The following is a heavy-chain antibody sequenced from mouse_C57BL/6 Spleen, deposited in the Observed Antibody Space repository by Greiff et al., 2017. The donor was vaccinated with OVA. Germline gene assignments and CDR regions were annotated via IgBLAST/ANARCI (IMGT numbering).Heavy chain of an antibody. CDR1: GYTFTSYW. D-gene: IGHD1-1*01. CDR2: IYPGSGST. CDR3: ARNFVLQRSGEYYFDY. J-gene: IGHJ2*01. V-gene: IGHV1-55*01. Sequence: QVQLQQPGAELVKPGASVKMSCKASGYTFTSYWITWVKQRPGQGLEWIGDIYPGSGSTNYNEKFKSKATLTVDTSSSTAYMQLSSLTSEDSAVYYCARNFVLQRSGEYYFDYWGQGTTLTVSS.